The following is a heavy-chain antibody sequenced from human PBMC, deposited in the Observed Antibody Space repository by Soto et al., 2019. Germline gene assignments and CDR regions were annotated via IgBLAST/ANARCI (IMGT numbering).Heavy chain of an antibody. CDR1: GYSFITYG. CDR2: ISSYNGDT. V-gene: IGHV1-18*01. CDR3: ARDIAAAGTLYYFDY. Sequence: ASVKVSCKASGYSFITYGMSWVRQAPGQGPEWMGWISSYNGDTNYAQTFQGRVTITRDTSASTAYMELSSLRSEDTAVYYCARDIAAAGTLYYFDYWGQGTLVTVSS. D-gene: IGHD6-13*01. J-gene: IGHJ4*02.